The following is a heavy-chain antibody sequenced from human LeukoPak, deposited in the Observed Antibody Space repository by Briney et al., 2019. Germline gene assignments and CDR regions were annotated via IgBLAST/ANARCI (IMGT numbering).Heavy chain of an antibody. J-gene: IGHJ3*02. D-gene: IGHD3-10*01. CDR1: GFTFSSYS. Sequence: PGGSLRLSCAASGFTFSSYSMNWVRQAPGKGLAWVSSISSSSSYIYYADSVKGRFTIFRDNAKNSLYLQMNSLRAEDTAVYYCARLSRGSGRDAFDIWGQGTMVTVSS. CDR2: ISSSSSYI. V-gene: IGHV3-21*01. CDR3: ARLSRGSGRDAFDI.